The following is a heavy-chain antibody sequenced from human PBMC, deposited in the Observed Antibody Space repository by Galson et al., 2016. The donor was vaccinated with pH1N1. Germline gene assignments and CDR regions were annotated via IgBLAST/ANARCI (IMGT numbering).Heavy chain of an antibody. CDR2: VSYDGSDK. D-gene: IGHD3-3*01. V-gene: IGHV3-30-3*01. CDR3: ARDPGYYGLGDPFDM. Sequence: SLRLSCAASGFTFSDYPMHWVRQTPGKGLECVALVSYDGSDKYYADSVKGRFTISRDNSKNTLYLQMNSLRAEDTAVYYCARDPGYYGLGDPFDMWGQGTMVTVSS. J-gene: IGHJ3*02. CDR1: GFTFSDYP.